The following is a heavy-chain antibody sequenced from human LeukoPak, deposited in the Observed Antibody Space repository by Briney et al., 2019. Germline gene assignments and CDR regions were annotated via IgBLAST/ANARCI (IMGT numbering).Heavy chain of an antibody. J-gene: IGHJ4*02. CDR1: GYTVTSYD. CDR3: ARGMGSGSYSAAYYFDY. Sequence: GASVKVSCKASGYTVTSYDFNWVRQATGQGLELMGWMNPNSGNTGYAQKFQGRVTMTTNTSISTAYMELSSLRSEDTAVYYCARGMGSGSYSAAYYFDYWGQGTLVTVSS. D-gene: IGHD3-22*01. V-gene: IGHV1-8*01. CDR2: MNPNSGNT.